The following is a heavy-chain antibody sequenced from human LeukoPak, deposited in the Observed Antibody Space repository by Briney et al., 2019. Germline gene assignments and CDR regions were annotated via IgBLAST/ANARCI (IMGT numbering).Heavy chain of an antibody. J-gene: IGHJ6*03. V-gene: IGHV5-51*01. Sequence: GESLKISCKRSGYSFTSYWIGWVRQMPGKGLEWMGIIYPGDSDTRYSPSFQGQVTISADKSISTAYLQWSSLKASDTAMYYCARHRLHCSGGSCYPPRFYYMDVWGKGTTVTVSS. CDR2: IYPGDSDT. CDR3: ARHRLHCSGGSCYPPRFYYMDV. CDR1: GYSFTSYW. D-gene: IGHD2-15*01.